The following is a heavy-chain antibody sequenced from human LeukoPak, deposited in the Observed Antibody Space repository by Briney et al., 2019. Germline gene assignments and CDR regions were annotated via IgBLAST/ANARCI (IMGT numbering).Heavy chain of an antibody. J-gene: IGHJ4*02. CDR2: IYSGGST. CDR1: GFTVSSNY. CDR3: ARDPYQQQGNY. V-gene: IGHV3-53*01. Sequence: GGSLRLSCAASGFTVSSNYMSWVRQAPGKGLGWVSVIYSGGSTYYADSVKGRFTISRDNSKNTLYLQMNSLRAEDTAVYYCARDPYQQQGNYWGQGTLVTVSS. D-gene: IGHD6-13*01.